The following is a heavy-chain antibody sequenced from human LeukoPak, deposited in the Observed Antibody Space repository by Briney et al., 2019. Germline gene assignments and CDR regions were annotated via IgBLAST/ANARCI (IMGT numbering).Heavy chain of an antibody. D-gene: IGHD3-10*01. CDR3: ARDDGSGNGPDY. CDR2: ISINSGGR. Sequence: GASVKVSCKASGYTFTGHYMNWVRQAPGQGLEWMGWISINSGGRKYAQKFQGRVTMTRDTSISTAYMELSSLRFDDTAIYYCARDDGSGNGPDYWGQGTLVTVPP. J-gene: IGHJ4*02. V-gene: IGHV1-2*02. CDR1: GYTFTGHY.